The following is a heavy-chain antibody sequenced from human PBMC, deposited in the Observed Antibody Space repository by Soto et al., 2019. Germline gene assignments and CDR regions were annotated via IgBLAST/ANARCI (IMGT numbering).Heavy chain of an antibody. CDR1: GYTFTSYG. CDR3: ARGRDGGVDTIFGVVFHDY. V-gene: IGHV1-18*01. J-gene: IGHJ4*02. CDR2: ISAYNGNT. Sequence: QVQLVQSGAEVKKPVASVKVSCKASGYTFTSYGISWVRQAPGQGLEWMGWISAYNGNTNYAQKLQGRVTMTTDTSTSTAYMELRSLRSDDTAVYYCARGRDGGVDTIFGVVFHDYWGQGTLVTVSS. D-gene: IGHD3-3*01.